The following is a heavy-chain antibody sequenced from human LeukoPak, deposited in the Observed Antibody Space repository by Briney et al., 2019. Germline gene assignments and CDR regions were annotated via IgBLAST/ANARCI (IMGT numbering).Heavy chain of an antibody. V-gene: IGHV1-69*05. CDR3: AMPSIAAAGYFDY. CDR1: GGTFSSYA. D-gene: IGHD6-13*01. Sequence: GASVKVSCKASGGTFSSYAIGWVRQAPGQGLEWMGGIIPIFGTANYAQKFQGRVTITTDESTSTAYMELSSLRSEDTAVYYCAMPSIAAAGYFDYWGQGTLVTVSS. J-gene: IGHJ4*02. CDR2: IIPIFGTA.